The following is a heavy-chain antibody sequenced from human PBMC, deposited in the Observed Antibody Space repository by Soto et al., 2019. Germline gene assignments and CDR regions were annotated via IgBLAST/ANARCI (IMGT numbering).Heavy chain of an antibody. Sequence: GGSLRLSCAASGFTFSSYSMNWVRQAPGKGLEWVSSISSSSSYIYYADSVKGRFTISRDNAKNSLYLQMNSLRAEDTAVYYCARDLSLYCSGGSCYWEGFDYWGQGTLVTVSS. CDR2: ISSSSSYI. CDR3: ARDLSLYCSGGSCYWEGFDY. J-gene: IGHJ4*02. CDR1: GFTFSSYS. D-gene: IGHD2-15*01. V-gene: IGHV3-21*01.